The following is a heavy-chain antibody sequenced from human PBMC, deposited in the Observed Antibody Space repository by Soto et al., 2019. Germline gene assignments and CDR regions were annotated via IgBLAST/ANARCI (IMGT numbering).Heavy chain of an antibody. V-gene: IGHV3-23*01. CDR2: SSGSGGST. D-gene: IGHD3-10*01. Sequence: EVQLLESGGGLVQPGGSLRLSCAASGFTFSSYAMSWVRQAPGKGLEWVSASSGSGGSTYYADSVKGRFTISRDNSKNTLYLQMNSLRAEDTAVYYCAKRYGSGSYYNVNYFDYWGQGTLVTVSS. J-gene: IGHJ4*02. CDR3: AKRYGSGSYYNVNYFDY. CDR1: GFTFSSYA.